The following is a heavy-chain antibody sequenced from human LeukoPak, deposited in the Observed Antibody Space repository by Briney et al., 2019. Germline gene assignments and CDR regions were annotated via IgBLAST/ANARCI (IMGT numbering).Heavy chain of an antibody. CDR1: GFTFSSYS. J-gene: IGHJ4*02. V-gene: IGHV3-21*01. Sequence: PGGSLRLSCAASGFTFSSYSMNWVRQAPGKGLEWVSSISSSSSYIYYADSVKGRFTISRDNAKNSLYLQMNSLRAEDTAVYYCARADIVATRLFDYWGQGTLVTVSS. CDR2: ISSSSSYI. CDR3: ARADIVATRLFDY. D-gene: IGHD5-12*01.